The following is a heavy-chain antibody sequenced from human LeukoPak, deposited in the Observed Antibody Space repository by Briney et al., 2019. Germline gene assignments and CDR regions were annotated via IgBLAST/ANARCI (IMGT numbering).Heavy chain of an antibody. CDR3: ARHVNYYYGMDV. D-gene: IGHD3-16*02. Sequence: SETLSLTCTVSGGSISSYYWSWIRQPPGKGLEWIGYIYYSGSTSYNPSLKSRVTISVDTSKNQFSLKLSSVTAADTAVYYCARHVNYYYGMDVWGQGTTVTVSS. CDR1: GGSISSYY. V-gene: IGHV4-59*08. J-gene: IGHJ6*02. CDR2: IYYSGST.